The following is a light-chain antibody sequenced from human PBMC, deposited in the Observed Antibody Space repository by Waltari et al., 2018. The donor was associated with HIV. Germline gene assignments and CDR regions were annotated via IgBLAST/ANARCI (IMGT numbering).Light chain of an antibody. Sequence: EIVMTQSPVTLFVSPGERATLSCRASQSVRSNLAWYQQKPGQAPRLLIYAASTRATGIPARFSGSGSGTEFTLTISSLRSEDFAVYYCQHYNNWLRTFGQGTKVEIK. CDR3: QHYNNWLRT. CDR2: AAS. J-gene: IGKJ1*01. V-gene: IGKV3-15*01. CDR1: QSVRSN.